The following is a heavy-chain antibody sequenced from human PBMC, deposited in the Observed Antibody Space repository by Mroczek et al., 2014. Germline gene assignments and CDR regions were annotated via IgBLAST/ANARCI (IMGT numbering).Heavy chain of an antibody. D-gene: IGHD3-22*01. CDR1: GFTFGDYA. CDR2: IRSKAYGGTT. V-gene: IGHV3-49*03. Sequence: VQLQESGEAGTARXPLRLSCTASGFTFGDYAMSWFRQAPGKGLEWVGFIRSKAYGGTTEYAASVKGRFTISRDDSKSIAYLQMNSLKTEDTAVYYCTRINDTPGGNYYYYGMDVWGQGTTVTVSS. CDR3: TRINDTPGGNYYYYGMDV. J-gene: IGHJ6*02.